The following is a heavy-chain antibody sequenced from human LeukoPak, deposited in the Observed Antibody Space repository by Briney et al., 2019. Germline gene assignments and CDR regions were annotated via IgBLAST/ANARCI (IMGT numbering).Heavy chain of an antibody. V-gene: IGHV5-51*01. CDR3: ARHKAQRWLQLGDAFDI. CDR2: IYPGDFDT. CDR1: GYSFTSYW. J-gene: IGHJ3*02. Sequence: PGESLKISCEGSGYSFTSYWIAWVRQMPGKGLEWMGIIYPGDFDTRYSPSFQGQVTISADKSISTAYLQWSSLKASDTAMYYCARHKAQRWLQLGDAFDIWGQGTMVTVSS. D-gene: IGHD5-24*01.